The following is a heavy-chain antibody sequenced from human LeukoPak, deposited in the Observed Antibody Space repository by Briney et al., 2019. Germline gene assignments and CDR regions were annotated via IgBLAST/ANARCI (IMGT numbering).Heavy chain of an antibody. CDR3: ARVHDYGDYVPPGWYFDL. Sequence: GGSLRLSCAASGFIFRTSGMHWVRQAPGEGLEWVAFIKYDETNKHYEDSVKGRFTLSRDNSKNTLHLQMNSLRAEDTAVYYCARVHDYGDYVPPGWYFDLWGRGTLVTVSS. CDR1: GFIFRTSG. V-gene: IGHV3-30*02. J-gene: IGHJ2*01. CDR2: IKYDETNK. D-gene: IGHD4-17*01.